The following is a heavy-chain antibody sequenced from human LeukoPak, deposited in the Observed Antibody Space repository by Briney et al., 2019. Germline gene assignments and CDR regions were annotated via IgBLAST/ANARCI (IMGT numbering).Heavy chain of an antibody. J-gene: IGHJ4*02. CDR2: ISGDGGST. V-gene: IGHV3-43*02. CDR1: GFTFDDYA. D-gene: IGHD3-22*01. Sequence: QPGGSLRPSCAASGFTFDDYAMHWVRQAPGKGLEWVSLISGDGGSTYYADSVKGRFTISRDNSKNSLYLQMNSLRTEDTALYYCAKIQAFHAYYYDSSGYHDFDYWGQGTLVTVSS. CDR3: AKIQAFHAYYYDSSGYHDFDY.